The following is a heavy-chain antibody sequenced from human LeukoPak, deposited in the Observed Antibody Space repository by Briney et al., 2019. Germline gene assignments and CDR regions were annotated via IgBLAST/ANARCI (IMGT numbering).Heavy chain of an antibody. CDR2: TYHSGST. D-gene: IGHD6-13*01. CDR1: GGSFTSSNW. CDR3: ARMGSSSWYTLSYFDY. Sequence: PSGTLSLTCTVSGGSFTSSNWWTWVRQPPGKGLEWIGETYHSGSTNYNPSLKSRVTISVDTSKNQFSLKLSSVTAADTAVYYCARMGSSSWYTLSYFDYWGQGTLVTVSS. J-gene: IGHJ4*02. V-gene: IGHV4-4*02.